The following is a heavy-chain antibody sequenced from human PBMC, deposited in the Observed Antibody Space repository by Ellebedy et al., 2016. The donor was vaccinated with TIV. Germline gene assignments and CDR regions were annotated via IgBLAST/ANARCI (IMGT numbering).Heavy chain of an antibody. V-gene: IGHV3-23*01. CDR3: ARVYSTTIED. D-gene: IGHD5-24*01. Sequence: ASVKVSCKASGYTFSSYAMSWVRQAPGKGLEWVSGVSGSGGSTYYADSVKGRFTISRDNSKNTLYLEMNSLRAEDTAVYYCARVYSTTIEDWGQGTLVTVSS. J-gene: IGHJ4*02. CDR1: GYTFSSYA. CDR2: VSGSGGST.